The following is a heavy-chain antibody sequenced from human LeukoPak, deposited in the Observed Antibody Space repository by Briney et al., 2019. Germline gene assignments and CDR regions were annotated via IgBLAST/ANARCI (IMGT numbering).Heavy chain of an antibody. CDR3: AKFLWGSSTEGDY. D-gene: IGHD3-16*01. CDR2: IRYDGSNK. Sequence: PGGSLRLSCAASGFTFSDYYMSWIRQALGKGLEWVAFIRYDGSNKYYADSVKGRFTISRDNSKNTLYLQMNSLRAEDTAVYYCAKFLWGSSTEGDYWGQGTLVTVSS. CDR1: GFTFSDYY. J-gene: IGHJ4*02. V-gene: IGHV3-30*02.